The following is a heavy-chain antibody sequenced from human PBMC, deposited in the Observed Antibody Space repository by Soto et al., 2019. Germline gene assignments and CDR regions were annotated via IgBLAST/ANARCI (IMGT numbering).Heavy chain of an antibody. CDR3: AGGGYCISTSCYLNWFDP. D-gene: IGHD2-2*01. J-gene: IGHJ5*02. V-gene: IGHV3-30-3*01. CDR1: GFTFSSYA. CDR2: ISYDGSNK. Sequence: QVQLVESGGGVVQPGRSLRLSCAASGFTFSSYAMHWVRQAPGKGLEWVALISYDGSNKYYAYSVKGRFTISRDNSKNTLYLQMNSLRAEDTALYYCAGGGYCISTSCYLNWFDPWGQGTLVTVSS.